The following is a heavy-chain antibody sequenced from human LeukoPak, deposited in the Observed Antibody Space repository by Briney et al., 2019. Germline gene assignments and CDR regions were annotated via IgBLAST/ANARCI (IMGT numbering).Heavy chain of an antibody. J-gene: IGHJ6*02. CDR3: AREDDYYGSGSYYKDGYYYYYGMDV. Sequence: ASVKVSFKASGYTFTVYYMHWVRQAPGQGLEWMGWINPNSGGTNYAQKFQGRVTMTRDTSISTAYMELRRLRSDDTAVYYCAREDDYYGSGSYYKDGYYYYYGMDVWGQGTTVTVSS. D-gene: IGHD3-10*01. CDR2: INPNSGGT. CDR1: GYTFTVYY. V-gene: IGHV1-2*02.